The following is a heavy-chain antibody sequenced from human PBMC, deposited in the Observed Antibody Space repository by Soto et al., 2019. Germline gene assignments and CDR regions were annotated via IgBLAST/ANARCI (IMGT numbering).Heavy chain of an antibody. CDR3: AGGGGGSSYQPPTDFDY. CDR1: GYTFTSYY. V-gene: IGHV1-46*01. Sequence: ASVKVSCKASGYTFTSYYMHWVRQAPGQGLEWMGIINPSGGSTSYAQKLQGRVTMTTDTSTSTAYMELRSLRSADPAVYYCAGGGGGSSYQPPTDFDYWGQGTLVTVSS. J-gene: IGHJ4*01. CDR2: INPSGGST. D-gene: IGHD2-15*01.